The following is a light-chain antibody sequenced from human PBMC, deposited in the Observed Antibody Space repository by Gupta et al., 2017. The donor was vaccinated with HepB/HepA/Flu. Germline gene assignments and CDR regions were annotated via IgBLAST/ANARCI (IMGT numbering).Light chain of an antibody. J-gene: IGKJ1*01. Sequence: TRMTQSTYSVSASTGDRVTISCQASQGICSFLAWYQQKPGRAPNLLIFDASTWQIGVPSRFSGSASGTDFTLTISSLQSEDFAIYYCQQYWNWQSTFGQGTKVEI. CDR2: DAS. CDR3: QQYWNWQST. V-gene: IGKV1-8*01. CDR1: QGICSF.